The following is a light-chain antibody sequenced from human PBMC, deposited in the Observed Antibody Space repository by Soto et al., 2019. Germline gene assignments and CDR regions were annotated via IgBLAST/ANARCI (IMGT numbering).Light chain of an antibody. CDR1: STDVGSCNY. CDR3: SSCTSSNTLYV. CDR2: EVT. V-gene: IGLV2-14*01. Sequence: SVLIQPASVSGSPGQSITISCTGTSTDVGSCNYVSWYQQYPGKAPKLLIYEVTYRPSGLSHRFSGSKSGNTASLTISGLQAEDEADYYCSSCTSSNTLYVFGSGTKVTVL. J-gene: IGLJ1*01.